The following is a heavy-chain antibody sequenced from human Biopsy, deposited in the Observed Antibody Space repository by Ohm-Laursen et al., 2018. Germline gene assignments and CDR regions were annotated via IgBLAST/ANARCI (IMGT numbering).Heavy chain of an antibody. CDR2: INPSGSTT. V-gene: IGHV1-46*01. CDR3: ARSTGWYGELYYFDY. D-gene: IGHD6-19*01. CDR1: GYSFTSYY. J-gene: IGHJ4*02. Sequence: ASVKVSCKASGYSFTSYYMHWVRQAPGQGLEWMGMINPSGSTTSYPQIFQGRVTMTRDTSKSTVYMELSSLRSADTAVYFCARSTGWYGELYYFDYWGQGTLVTVSS.